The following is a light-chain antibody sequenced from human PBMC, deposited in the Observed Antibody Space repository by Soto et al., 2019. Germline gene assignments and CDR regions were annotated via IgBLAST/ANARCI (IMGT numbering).Light chain of an antibody. V-gene: IGKV1-39*01. J-gene: IGKJ5*01. CDR3: QQSYSIPSIP. Sequence: DIHITPSPSSLSASIGDRVTITCRASQSISSYLNWYQQKPGKAPKLLIYAASSLQSGVPSRFSGSGSGTDFTLTISSLQPEDFVTYYCQQSYSIPSIPFGQGTRPAIK. CDR1: QSISSY. CDR2: AAS.